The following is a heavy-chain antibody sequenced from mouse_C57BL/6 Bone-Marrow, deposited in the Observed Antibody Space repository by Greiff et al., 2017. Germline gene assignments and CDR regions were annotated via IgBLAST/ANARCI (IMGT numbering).Heavy chain of an antibody. J-gene: IGHJ2*01. Sequence: VQLQQSGAALVKPGASVKISCKASVSAFRSSWLNWVTQRPGRGLGWIGQIYPGDGDTNYNGKFKGKATLTADKSSSTAYMQLSSLTSEDSAVYFCARDWDYFDYWGQGTTLTVSS. CDR1: VSAFRSSW. V-gene: IGHV1-80*01. CDR2: IYPGDGDT. CDR3: ARDWDYFDY. D-gene: IGHD4-1*01.